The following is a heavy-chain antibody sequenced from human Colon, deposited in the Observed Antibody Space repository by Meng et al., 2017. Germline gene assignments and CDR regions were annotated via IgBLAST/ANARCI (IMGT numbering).Heavy chain of an antibody. CDR2: FYFSGNT. J-gene: IGHJ5*02. D-gene: IGHD3-22*01. V-gene: IGHV4-31*03. CDR3: AIYFYDSRGVTWFDP. Sequence: QVQLQESGPGLVKPSQTLSLTCTGSGGSISSGDYYWSWSRQHPGKGLEWIGYFYFSGNTYYNPSLKTRVSISVDTSKNRFSLNLSSVTAADTAVYYCAIYFYDSRGVTWFDPWGQGTLVTVSS. CDR1: GGSISSGDYY.